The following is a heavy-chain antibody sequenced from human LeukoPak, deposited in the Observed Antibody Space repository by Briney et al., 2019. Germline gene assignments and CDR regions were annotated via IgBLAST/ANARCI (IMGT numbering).Heavy chain of an antibody. CDR2: IIPIFGTA. CDR3: ARGGRDGCNYFDY. D-gene: IGHD5-24*01. V-gene: IGHV1-69*13. Sequence: GASVKVSCKASGGTFSSYAISWVRQASGQGLEWMGGIIPIFGTASYAQKFQGRVTITADESTSTAYMELSSLRSEDTAVYYCARGGRDGCNYFDYWGQGTLVTVSS. CDR1: GGTFSSYA. J-gene: IGHJ4*02.